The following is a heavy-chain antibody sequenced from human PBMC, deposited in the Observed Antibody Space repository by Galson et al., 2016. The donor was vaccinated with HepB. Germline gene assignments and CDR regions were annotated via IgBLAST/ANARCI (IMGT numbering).Heavy chain of an antibody. D-gene: IGHD3-16*01. CDR3: AREITWGNWFGP. J-gene: IGHJ5*02. V-gene: IGHV6-1*01. CDR2: TYYRSRWIS. Sequence: CAISGDSVSSNTATWNWLRRSPPRGLEWLGRTYYRSRWISDYADSVKSRITIFPDTSSNQFSLQLNSMTPEDTAAYYCAREITWGNWFGPWGQGTLVTVSS. CDR1: GDSVSSNTAT.